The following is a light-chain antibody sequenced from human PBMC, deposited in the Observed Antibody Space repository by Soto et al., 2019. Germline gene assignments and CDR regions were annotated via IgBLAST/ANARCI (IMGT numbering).Light chain of an antibody. V-gene: IGKV3-15*01. CDR1: RGVYAN. CDR2: GAF. J-gene: IGKJ3*01. CDR3: QQYDVWPFT. Sequence: EIVMTQSPATLSVSPGESATLSCRASRGVYANLAWYQQRPGQAPRLLIYGAFTRATDIPARFRGSGSGTEFSLTISSVQSEDFAVYYCQQYDVWPFTFGPGTKVDIK.